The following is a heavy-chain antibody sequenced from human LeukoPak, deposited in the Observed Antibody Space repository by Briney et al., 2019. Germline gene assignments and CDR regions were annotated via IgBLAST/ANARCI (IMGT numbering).Heavy chain of an antibody. CDR1: GYSISSGYY. V-gene: IGHV4-38-2*01. Sequence: SETLSLTCAVSGYSISSGYYWGWIRQPPGKGLEWIGSIYHSGTTYYNPSLKSRVTVSVDTSKNQFSLKLNSVTAADTAVYYCAGSSGWSLMGGDYWGQGTLVTVSS. D-gene: IGHD6-19*01. J-gene: IGHJ4*02. CDR2: IYHSGTT. CDR3: AGSSGWSLMGGDY.